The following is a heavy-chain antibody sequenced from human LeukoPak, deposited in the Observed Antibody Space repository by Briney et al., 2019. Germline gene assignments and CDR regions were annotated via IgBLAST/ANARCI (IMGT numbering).Heavy chain of an antibody. V-gene: IGHV4-31*03. Sequence: SETLSFTCTVSGGSISSGGYYWSWIRQHPRKGLEWIGYIYYSGSTYYNPSLKSRVTISVDTSKNQFSLKLSSVTAADTAVYYCARTPITMVRGVIIFDYWGQGTLVTVSS. CDR1: GGSISSGGYY. CDR3: ARTPITMVRGVIIFDY. CDR2: IYYSGST. D-gene: IGHD3-10*01. J-gene: IGHJ4*02.